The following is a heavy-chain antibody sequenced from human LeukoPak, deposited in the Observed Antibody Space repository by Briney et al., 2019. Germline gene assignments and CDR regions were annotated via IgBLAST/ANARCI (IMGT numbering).Heavy chain of an antibody. V-gene: IGHV3-30*04. CDR2: ISYDGSNK. CDR3: ARERGRSYGSVPYYYYYMDV. CDR1: GFTFSSYA. Sequence: GGSLRLSCAASGFTFSSYAMHWVRQAPGKGLEWVAVISYDGSNKYYGDSVKGRFTISRDNSKSTLYLQMSSLTSDDTAVYYCARERGRSYGSVPYYYYYMDVWGKGTTVTVSS. J-gene: IGHJ6*03. D-gene: IGHD5-18*01.